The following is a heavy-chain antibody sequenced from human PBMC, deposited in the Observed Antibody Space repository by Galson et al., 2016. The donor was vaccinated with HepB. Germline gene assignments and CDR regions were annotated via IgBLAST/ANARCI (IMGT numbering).Heavy chain of an antibody. V-gene: IGHV1-69*04. CDR1: GDTFSSYT. D-gene: IGHD3-22*01. Sequence: SVKVSCKASGDTFSSYTISWVRQAPGQGLEWMGRIIPILGIATYAQKFQGRVTITADRSTNTAYMELSSLRSEDTAVYYCARDDSSGRYWFDPWGQGTLVTVSS. CDR3: ARDDSSGRYWFDP. J-gene: IGHJ5*02. CDR2: IIPILGIA.